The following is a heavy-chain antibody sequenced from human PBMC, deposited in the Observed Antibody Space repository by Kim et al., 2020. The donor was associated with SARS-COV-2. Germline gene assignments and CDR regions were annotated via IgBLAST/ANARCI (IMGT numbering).Heavy chain of an antibody. D-gene: IGHD1-26*01. J-gene: IGHJ4*02. CDR2: ISHRGTT. CDR3: ARDLLVGVSLDY. V-gene: IGHV4-38-2*02. Sequence: SETLSLTCTVSGYSITTGSYWGWIRKPPGKGLEWIATISHRGTTYYNPSLKSRVTISVDTSKNQFSLRLRSVTAADTAVSYCARDLLVGVSLDYWGQGA. CDR1: GYSITTGSY.